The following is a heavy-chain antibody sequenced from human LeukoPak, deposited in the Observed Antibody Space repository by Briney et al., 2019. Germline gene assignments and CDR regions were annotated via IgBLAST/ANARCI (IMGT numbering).Heavy chain of an antibody. CDR1: GYTFTSYG. D-gene: IGHD3-22*01. V-gene: IGHV1-18*01. CDR3: AREGNTMIVVEFGDY. CDR2: ISAYNGNT. J-gene: IGHJ4*02. Sequence: ASVKVSCKASGYTFTSYGISWVRQAPGQGLEWMGWISAYNGNTNYAQKLQGRVTMTTDTSTRTAYMELRSLRSDDTAVYYCAREGNTMIVVEFGDYWGRGTLVTVSS.